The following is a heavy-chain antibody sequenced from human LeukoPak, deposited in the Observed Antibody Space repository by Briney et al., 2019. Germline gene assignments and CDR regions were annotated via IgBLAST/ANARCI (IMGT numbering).Heavy chain of an antibody. CDR2: IYPGDSDT. V-gene: IGHV5-51*01. J-gene: IGHJ5*02. Sequence: GESLKISCKGSGYSFTSYWIGWVRQMPGKGLEWMGIIYPGDSDTRYSPSFQGQVTISADKSISTAHLQWSSLKASDTAMYYCARGLNWNDEGDWFDPWGQGTLVTVSS. CDR1: GYSFTSYW. D-gene: IGHD1-1*01. CDR3: ARGLNWNDEGDWFDP.